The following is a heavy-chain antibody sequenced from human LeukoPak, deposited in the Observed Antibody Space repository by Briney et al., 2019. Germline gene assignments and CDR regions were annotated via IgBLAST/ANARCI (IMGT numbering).Heavy chain of an antibody. CDR1: GYTFTSYA. J-gene: IGHJ6*03. D-gene: IGHD5-18*01. Sequence: ASVKVSCKASGYTFTSYAMNWVRQAPGQGLEWMGWINTNTGNPTYAQGFTGRFVFSLDTSVSTAYLQISSLKAEDTAVYYCARDGYSYGYRAGRYYYYYYYMDVWGKGTTVTVSS. V-gene: IGHV7-4-1*02. CDR2: INTNTGNP. CDR3: ARDGYSYGYRAGRYYYYYYYMDV.